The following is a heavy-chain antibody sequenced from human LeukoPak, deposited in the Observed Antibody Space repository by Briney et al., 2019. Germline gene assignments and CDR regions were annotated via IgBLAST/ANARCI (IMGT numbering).Heavy chain of an antibody. J-gene: IGHJ4*02. Sequence: ASVKVSCKASGYTFTGYYMHWVRQAPGQGLEWMGRINPNSGGTNYAQKFQGRVTMTRDTSTSTAYMELSRLRSDDTAVYYCARLAATDADVDYWGQGTLVTVSS. V-gene: IGHV1-2*06. D-gene: IGHD6-13*01. CDR2: INPNSGGT. CDR3: ARLAATDADVDY. CDR1: GYTFTGYY.